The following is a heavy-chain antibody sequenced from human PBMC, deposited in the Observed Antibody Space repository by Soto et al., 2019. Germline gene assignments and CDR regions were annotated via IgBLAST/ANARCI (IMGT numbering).Heavy chain of an antibody. D-gene: IGHD6-13*01. CDR2: IYYSGST. CDR1: GGSISSYY. CDR3: ARVHSSSWYTYYYYYGMDV. V-gene: IGHV4-59*01. J-gene: IGHJ6*02. Sequence: KPSETLSLTCTVSGGSISSYYWSWIRQPPGKGLEWIGYIYYSGSTNYNPSLKSRVTISVDTSKNQFSLKLSSVTAADTAVYYCARVHSSSWYTYYYYYGMDVWGQGTTVTVSS.